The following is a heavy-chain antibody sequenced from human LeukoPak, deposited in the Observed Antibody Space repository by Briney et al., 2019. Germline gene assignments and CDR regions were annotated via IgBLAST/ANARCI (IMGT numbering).Heavy chain of an antibody. CDR3: ARDGIYGSGSYYEISWFDP. D-gene: IGHD3-10*01. V-gene: IGHV4-39*07. CDR2: ISYSGST. Sequence: SETLSLTCTVSSCSISSSSSYWGWIRQPPGKGLEWIGSISYSGSTYYNPSLKSRVTISVDTSKNQFSLKLSSVTAADTAVYYCARDGIYGSGSYYEISWFDPWGQGTLVTVSS. J-gene: IGHJ5*02. CDR1: SCSISSSSSY.